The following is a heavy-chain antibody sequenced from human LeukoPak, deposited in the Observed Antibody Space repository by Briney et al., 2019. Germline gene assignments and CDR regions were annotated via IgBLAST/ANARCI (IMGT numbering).Heavy chain of an antibody. V-gene: IGHV3-30*01. CDR2: ISYDGSNK. D-gene: IGHD1-26*01. CDR3: ARDIHSFDY. J-gene: IGHJ4*02. Sequence: GGSLRLSCAASGFTFSSYAMHWVRQAPGKGLEWVAVISYDGSNKYYADSVKGRFTISRDNSKNTLYLQMNSLRAEDTAVYYCARDIHSFDYWGQGTLVTVSS. CDR1: GFTFSSYA.